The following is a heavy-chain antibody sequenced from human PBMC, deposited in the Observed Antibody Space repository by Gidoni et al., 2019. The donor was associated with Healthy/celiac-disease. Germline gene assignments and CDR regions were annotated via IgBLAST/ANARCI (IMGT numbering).Heavy chain of an antibody. CDR1: GFTFSSYG. Sequence: QVQLLESGGGVVQPGSSLRLSCEASGFTFSSYGMHWVRQAPGKGLEWVAVISYDGSNKYYADSVKGRFTISRDNSKNTLYLQMNSLRAEDTAVYYCAKDGGGPFDYWGQGTLVTVSS. CDR3: AKDGGGPFDY. V-gene: IGHV3-30*18. CDR2: ISYDGSNK. D-gene: IGHD3-16*01. J-gene: IGHJ4*02.